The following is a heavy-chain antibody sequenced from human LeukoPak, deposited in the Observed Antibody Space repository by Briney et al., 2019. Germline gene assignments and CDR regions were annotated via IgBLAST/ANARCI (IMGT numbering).Heavy chain of an antibody. D-gene: IGHD4-11*01. CDR3: ARDAPYSNYQTIDY. CDR2: INPNSGGT. Sequence: GASVKVSCKASGYTFTGYYMHWVRQAPGQGLEWMGWINPNSGGTNYAQKFQCRVTMTRDTSIGTAYMELSRLRSDDTAVYYCARDAPYSNYQTIDYWGQGTLVTVSS. V-gene: IGHV1-2*02. J-gene: IGHJ4*02. CDR1: GYTFTGYY.